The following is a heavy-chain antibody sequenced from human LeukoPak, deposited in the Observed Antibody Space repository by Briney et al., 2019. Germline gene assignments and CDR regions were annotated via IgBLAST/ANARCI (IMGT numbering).Heavy chain of an antibody. CDR3: ARHHPRVRIFDY. J-gene: IGHJ4*02. D-gene: IGHD1-14*01. CDR1: GGSISSSSYY. Sequence: SETLSLTCTVSGGSISSSSYYWGWIRQPPGKGLEWIGSIYYSGSTYYNPSLKSRVTISVDTSKNQFSLKLSSVTAADTAVYYCARHHPRVRIFDYWGQGTLVTVSS. V-gene: IGHV4-39*01. CDR2: IYYSGST.